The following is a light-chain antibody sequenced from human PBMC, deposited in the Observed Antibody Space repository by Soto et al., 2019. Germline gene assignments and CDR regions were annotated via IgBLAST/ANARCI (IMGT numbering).Light chain of an antibody. Sequence: EIVMTQSPATLSVSPGERATLSCRASQSVSSNLAWYHQKPGQAPRLLIYGASTTATGIPARFGGSGSGTEFTLTIGSLQSEDFAVYYCLQYNNWPPYTVRGGTKLEIK. CDR2: GAS. V-gene: IGKV3-15*01. CDR1: QSVSSN. CDR3: LQYNNWPPYT. J-gene: IGKJ2*01.